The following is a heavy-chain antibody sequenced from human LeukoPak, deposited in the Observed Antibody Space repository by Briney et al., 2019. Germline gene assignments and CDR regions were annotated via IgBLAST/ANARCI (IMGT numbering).Heavy chain of an antibody. CDR1: GFTFDDYA. J-gene: IGHJ4*02. V-gene: IGHV3-9*01. Sequence: PGRSLRLSCAASGFTFDDYAMHWVRQAPGKGLEWVSGISWNSGSIGYADSVKGRFTISRDNAKNSLYLQMNSLRAEDTALYYCAKGGWGFGETFDYWGQGTLVTVSS. D-gene: IGHD3-10*01. CDR2: ISWNSGSI. CDR3: AKGGWGFGETFDY.